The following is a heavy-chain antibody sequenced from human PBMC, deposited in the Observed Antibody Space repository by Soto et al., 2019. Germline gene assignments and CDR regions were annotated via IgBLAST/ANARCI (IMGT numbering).Heavy chain of an antibody. Sequence: QVHLQESGPGLVKASQTLSLTCSVSGVSVDRIGYYWSWIRQVPGKGLEWLGYVYNSGKTYFNPSLQSRIGMSVDMSKNQVSLDLTSVTSADTGVYYWATSPPDPFGVANQYYFDLWGQGTLVSVSS. J-gene: IGHJ4*02. V-gene: IGHV4-31*03. CDR2: VYNSGKT. CDR1: GVSVDRIGYY. D-gene: IGHD3-3*01. CDR3: ATSPPDPFGVANQYYFDL.